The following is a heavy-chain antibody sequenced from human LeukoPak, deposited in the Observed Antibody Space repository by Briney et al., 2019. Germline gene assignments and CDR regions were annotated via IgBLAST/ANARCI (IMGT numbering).Heavy chain of an antibody. V-gene: IGHV3-23*01. D-gene: IGHD4-17*01. J-gene: IGHJ4*02. CDR1: GFIFSQYS. Sequence: GGSLRLSCAASGFIFSQYSINWVRQAPGKGLEWVSALSIDGVNTYYADSVKGRFTISRDNSKNTLYLQMNSLRAEDTAVYYCAKDDGDYAKGYYFDYWGPGTLVTVSS. CDR2: LSIDGVNT. CDR3: AKDDGDYAKGYYFDY.